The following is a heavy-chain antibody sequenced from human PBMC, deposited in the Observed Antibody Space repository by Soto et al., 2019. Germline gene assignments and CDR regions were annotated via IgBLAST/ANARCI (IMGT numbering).Heavy chain of an antibody. CDR1: GFTFSSYA. V-gene: IGHV3-23*01. CDR2: ISGSGGST. Sequence: GGSLRLSCAASGFTFSSYAMSWVRQAPGKGLEWVSAISGSGGSTYYADSVKGRFTISRDNSKNTLYLQMNSLRAEDTAVYYCAKALYYYDSSGYYLDAFDIWGQGTMVTVSS. CDR3: AKALYYYDSSGYYLDAFDI. J-gene: IGHJ3*02. D-gene: IGHD3-22*01.